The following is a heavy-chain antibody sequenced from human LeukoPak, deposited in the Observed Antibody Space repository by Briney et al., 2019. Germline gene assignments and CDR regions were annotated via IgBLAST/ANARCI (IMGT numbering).Heavy chain of an antibody. J-gene: IGHJ6*02. D-gene: IGHD2-2*01. CDR3: ARDRVVVVPAATLYSSGLYYYGMDV. CDR1: GYTFTGYY. Sequence: ASVKVSCKASGYTFTGYYMHWVRQAPGQGLEWMGWINPNSGGTNYAQKFRGWVTMTRDTSISTAYMELSRLRSDDTAVYYCARDRVVVVPAATLYSSGLYYYGMDVWGQGTTVTVSS. CDR2: INPNSGGT. V-gene: IGHV1-2*04.